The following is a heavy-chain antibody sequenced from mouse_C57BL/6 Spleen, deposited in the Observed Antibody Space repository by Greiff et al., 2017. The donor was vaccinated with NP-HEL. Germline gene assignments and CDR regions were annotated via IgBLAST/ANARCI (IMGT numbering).Heavy chain of an antibody. CDR2: IDPSDSYT. J-gene: IGHJ2*01. Sequence: VQLQQSGAELVMPGASVKLSCKASGYTFTSYWMHWVKQRPGQGLEWIGEIDPSDSYTNYNQKFKGKSTLTVDKSSSTAYMQLSSLTSEDSAVYYCARSYSYYLDYGGQGTTLTVSS. CDR3: ARSYSYYLDY. V-gene: IGHV1-69*01. D-gene: IGHD2-10*01. CDR1: GYTFTSYW.